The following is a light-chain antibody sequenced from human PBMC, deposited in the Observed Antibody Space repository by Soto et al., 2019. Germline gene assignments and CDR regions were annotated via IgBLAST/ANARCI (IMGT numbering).Light chain of an antibody. Sequence: QSVLTQPPSVSGAPGQRVTIYCTGNNSKLGAGYDVHWYQQLPGAAPKLVIFGNRNRPSGVPERFSGSKSGTSASLAITGLQAEDEADYYCQAYDYSLTAFVFGGGTKLTVL. J-gene: IGLJ3*02. CDR3: QAYDYSLTAFV. V-gene: IGLV1-40*01. CDR2: GNR. CDR1: NSKLGAGYD.